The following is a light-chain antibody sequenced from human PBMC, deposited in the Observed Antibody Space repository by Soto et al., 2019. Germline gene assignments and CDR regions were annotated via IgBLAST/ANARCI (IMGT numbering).Light chain of an antibody. J-gene: IGLJ2*01. CDR1: SSDVGGYNY. V-gene: IGLV2-14*01. Sequence: QSALTQPASVSGSPGQSITISCTGTSSDVGGYNYVSWYQQHPGKAPKLMIFEVSNRPSGVSNRFSGSKSGNTASLTISRLQAEDEADYYCSSYISSTTLIFGGGTKLTVL. CDR3: SSYISSTTLI. CDR2: EVS.